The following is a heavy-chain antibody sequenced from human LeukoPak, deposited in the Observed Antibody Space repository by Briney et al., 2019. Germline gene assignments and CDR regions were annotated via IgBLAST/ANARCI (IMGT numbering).Heavy chain of an antibody. CDR3: ARGVVVAATFDY. D-gene: IGHD2-15*01. Sequence: GGSLRLSCAASGFTFSSYAMHWVRQAPGKGLEWVAVISYDGSNKYYADSVKGRFTISRDNSKNTLYLQMNSLRAEDTAVYYCARGVVVAATFDYWGRGTLVTVSS. CDR2: ISYDGSNK. J-gene: IGHJ4*02. V-gene: IGHV3-30-3*01. CDR1: GFTFSSYA.